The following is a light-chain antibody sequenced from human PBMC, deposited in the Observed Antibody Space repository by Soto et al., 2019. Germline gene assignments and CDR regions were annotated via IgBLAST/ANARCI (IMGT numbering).Light chain of an antibody. CDR3: GSWDSSLSAYA. CDR1: SSNIGGNS. V-gene: IGLV1-51*01. J-gene: IGLJ1*01. CDR2: DDN. Sequence: QSVLTQPPSVSAAPGQKVTISCSGSSSNIGGNSVSWYQQLPGTAPKLLIYDDNKRPSGIPDRSSGSKSGTSATLGITGFQTGDEADYYCGSWDSSLSAYAFGTGTKVTVL.